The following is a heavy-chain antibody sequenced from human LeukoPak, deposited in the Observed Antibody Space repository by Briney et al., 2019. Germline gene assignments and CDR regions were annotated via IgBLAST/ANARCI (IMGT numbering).Heavy chain of an antibody. Sequence: PSETLSLTCTVSGGSISNYYWSWIRQPPGKGLEWIGYIYYSGSTNYNPSLKSRVAISVDTSKNQFSLKLSSVTAADTAVYYCARTIRNYYYYMDVWGKGTTVTVSS. D-gene: IGHD3-3*02. J-gene: IGHJ6*03. V-gene: IGHV4-59*01. CDR2: IYYSGST. CDR1: GGSISNYY. CDR3: ARTIRNYYYYMDV.